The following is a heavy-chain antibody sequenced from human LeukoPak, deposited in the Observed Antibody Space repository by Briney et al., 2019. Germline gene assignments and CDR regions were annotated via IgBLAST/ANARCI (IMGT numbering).Heavy chain of an antibody. CDR3: ARDGSARYYFDY. Sequence: SETLSLTCPVSGGSISTYYWNWIRQPPGKGLEWIGYIYYSGSTNYNPPLKSRVTISVDTSKNQFSLKLSSVTAADTAMYYCARDGSARYYFDYWGQGTLVTVSS. CDR2: IYYSGST. J-gene: IGHJ4*02. CDR1: GGSISTYY. V-gene: IGHV4-59*01.